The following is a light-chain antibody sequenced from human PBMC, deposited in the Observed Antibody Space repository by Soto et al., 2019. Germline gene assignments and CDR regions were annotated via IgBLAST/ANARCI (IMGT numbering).Light chain of an antibody. CDR1: QSVSSN. CDR2: GAS. V-gene: IGKV3-15*01. J-gene: IGKJ1*01. CDR3: MEYHKWRPT. Sequence: EIVMTQSPATLSVSPGERATLSCRASQSVSSNLAWFQQKPGQAPRLLIYGASTRYTGISARFSGSGSGTEFTLKISSLQSWDFSVYHCMEYHKWRPTFGQGTKVDIK.